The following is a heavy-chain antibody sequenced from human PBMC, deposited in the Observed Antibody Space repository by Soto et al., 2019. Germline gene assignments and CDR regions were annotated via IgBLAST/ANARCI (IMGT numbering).Heavy chain of an antibody. CDR1: GFTFSSYS. J-gene: IGHJ5*02. Sequence: EVQLVESGGGLVKPGGSLRLSCAASGFTFSSYSMNWVRQAPGKGLEWVSSISSSSSYIYYADSVKGRFTISRDNAKNSLHLQMNSLRAEDTAVYYCARAAEGGSPGPNWFDPWGQGTLVTVSS. V-gene: IGHV3-21*01. CDR3: ARAAEGGSPGPNWFDP. D-gene: IGHD1-26*01. CDR2: ISSSSSYI.